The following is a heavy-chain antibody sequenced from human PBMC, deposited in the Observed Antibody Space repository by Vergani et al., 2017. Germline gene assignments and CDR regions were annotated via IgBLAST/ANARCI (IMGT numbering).Heavy chain of an antibody. J-gene: IGHJ6*02. D-gene: IGHD1-1*01. CDR3: AKNPGISTTRHYYAMDV. CDR2: ISPGASTV. V-gene: IGHV3-11*04. Sequence: LEESWGGSVKPGGSLRLSCAASGFNFSDHYMSWIRQAPGKGLEWVSHISPGASTVSYTDSVTGRFPCSRDNDNNSLTLDMTTLRVEDTAVYYCAKNPGISTTRHYYAMDVWGQGTTVTVSS. CDR1: GFNFSDHY.